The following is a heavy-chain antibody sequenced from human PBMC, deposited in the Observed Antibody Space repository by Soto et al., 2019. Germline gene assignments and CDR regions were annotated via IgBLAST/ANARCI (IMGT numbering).Heavy chain of an antibody. D-gene: IGHD5-12*01. CDR1: GFTFSSYG. Sequence: QVQLVESGGGVVQPGRSLRLSCAASGFTFSSYGMHWVRQAPGKGLEWVAVIWYDGSNKYYADSVKGRFTISRDNSKNTLYLQMNSLRAEDTAVYYCAREAPIVDIVATPPFEYWGQGTLVTVSS. CDR2: IWYDGSNK. CDR3: AREAPIVDIVATPPFEY. J-gene: IGHJ4*02. V-gene: IGHV3-33*01.